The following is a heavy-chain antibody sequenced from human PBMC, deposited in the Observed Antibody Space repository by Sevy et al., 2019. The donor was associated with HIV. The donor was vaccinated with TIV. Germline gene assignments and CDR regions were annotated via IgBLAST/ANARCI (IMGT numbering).Heavy chain of an antibody. CDR1: GFSFSIYS. CDR2: ITNSSATK. CDR3: ARDTTVTRIFNY. J-gene: IGHJ4*02. V-gene: IGHV3-48*02. Sequence: GGSLRLSCAASGFSFSIYSMNRVRQAPWKGLEWLSSITNSSATKYYAESVKGRFTISRDNAKNSLYLQMDSLRDEDTAVYYCARDTTVTRIFNYWGQGTLVTVSS. D-gene: IGHD3-3*02.